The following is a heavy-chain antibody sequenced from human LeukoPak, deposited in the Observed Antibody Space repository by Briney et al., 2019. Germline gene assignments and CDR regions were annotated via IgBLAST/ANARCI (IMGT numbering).Heavy chain of an antibody. CDR3: ASHSSGWYWYYYYGMDV. D-gene: IGHD6-19*01. Sequence: ASVKVSCKASGYTFTSYGISWVRQAPGQGLEWMGWISAYNGNTNYAQKLQGRVTTTTDTSTSTAYMELRSLRSDDTAVYYCASHSSGWYWYYYYGMDVWGQGTTVTVSS. CDR2: ISAYNGNT. J-gene: IGHJ6*02. CDR1: GYTFTSYG. V-gene: IGHV1-18*01.